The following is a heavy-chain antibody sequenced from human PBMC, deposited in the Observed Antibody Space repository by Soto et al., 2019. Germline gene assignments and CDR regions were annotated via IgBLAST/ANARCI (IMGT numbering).Heavy chain of an antibody. D-gene: IGHD3-9*01. V-gene: IGHV3-23*01. CDR1: GFTFSSYA. CDR3: AKVGYFDWLFDYYYYYMDV. CDR2: ISGSGDST. Sequence: GGSLRLSCAASGFTFSSYAMSWVRQAPGKGLEWVSAISGSGDSTYYAESVKGRFTNTRDNSKNTLNLQMNSLRTEDKTIYYSAKVGYFDWLFDYYYYYMDVWGKGTTVTVSS. J-gene: IGHJ6*03.